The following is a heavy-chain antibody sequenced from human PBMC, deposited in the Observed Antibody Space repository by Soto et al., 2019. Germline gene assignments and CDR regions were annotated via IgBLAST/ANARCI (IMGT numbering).Heavy chain of an antibody. D-gene: IGHD3-9*01. V-gene: IGHV1-18*01. CDR2: ISAYNGNT. CDR3: ALAPFSDFLTGYKKDYYYYYMDV. J-gene: IGHJ6*03. CDR1: GYTFTSYG. Sequence: ASVKVSCKASGYTFTSYGISWVRQAPGQGLEWMGWISAYNGNTNYAQKLQGRVTMTTDTSTSTAYMELRSLRSDDTAVYYCALAPFSDFLTGYKKDYYYYYMDVWGKGPTVTVP.